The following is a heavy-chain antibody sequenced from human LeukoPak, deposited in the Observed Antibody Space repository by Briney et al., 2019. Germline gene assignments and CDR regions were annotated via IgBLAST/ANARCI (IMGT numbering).Heavy chain of an antibody. CDR3: ARYAYGNNYFDY. Sequence: SVRVSCKASGGTFSSYAISWVRQAPGQGLEWMGGIIPISGTANYAQKFQGRVTITADESTSTAYMELSSLRSEDTAVYYCARYAYGNNYFDYWGQGTLVTVSS. CDR1: GGTFSSYA. CDR2: IIPISGTA. V-gene: IGHV1-69*13. D-gene: IGHD4-11*01. J-gene: IGHJ4*02.